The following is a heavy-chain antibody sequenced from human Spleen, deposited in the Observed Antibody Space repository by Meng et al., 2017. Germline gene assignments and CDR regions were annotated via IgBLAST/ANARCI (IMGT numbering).Heavy chain of an antibody. D-gene: IGHD3-16*01. V-gene: IGHV3-11*04. J-gene: IGHJ3*02. CDR2: ISGSGSKI. CDR1: GFTFSDHY. CDR3: ARDLGGYGTFDI. Sequence: GESLKISCAASGFTFSDHYMTWIRQAPGKGLEWLSYISGSGSKINYADSVKGRFTISRDNAKKSLFLQMNSLRGDDTAVYYCARDLGGYGTFDIWGQGTMVTVSS.